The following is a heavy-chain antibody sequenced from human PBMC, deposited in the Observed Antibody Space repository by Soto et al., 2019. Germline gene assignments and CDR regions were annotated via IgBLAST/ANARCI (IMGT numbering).Heavy chain of an antibody. CDR3: ARDAPYVWGSYRPYYFDY. CDR2: IIPIFGTA. J-gene: IGHJ4*02. Sequence: SVKVSCKASGGTFSSYAISWVRQAPGQGLEWMGGIIPIFGTANYAQKFQGRVTITADESTSTAYMELSSLRSEDTAVYYCARDAPYVWGSYRPYYFDYWGQGTLVTVSS. CDR1: GGTFSSYA. D-gene: IGHD3-16*02. V-gene: IGHV1-69*13.